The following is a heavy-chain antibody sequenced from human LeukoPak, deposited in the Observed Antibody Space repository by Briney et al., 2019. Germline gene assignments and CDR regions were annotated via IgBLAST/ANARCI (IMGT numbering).Heavy chain of an antibody. CDR2: IYHSGNT. CDR3: ATSVAKKFDY. V-gene: IGHV4-4*02. CDR1: GGSISSRNW. Sequence: SETLSLTCAVSGGSISSRNWWNWVRQPPGKGLEWIGEIYHSGNTHYKPSLRSRLTISVDKSNNQFSLTLSSVTAADTAMYYCATSVAKKFDYWGQGTLVTVSS. J-gene: IGHJ4*02. D-gene: IGHD5-12*01.